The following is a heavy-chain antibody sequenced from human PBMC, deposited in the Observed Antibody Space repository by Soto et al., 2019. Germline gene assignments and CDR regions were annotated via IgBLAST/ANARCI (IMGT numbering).Heavy chain of an antibody. CDR3: ARSLGLCTGSGWRDY. CDR2: IIPILDIA. V-gene: IGHV1-69*02. D-gene: IGHD2-8*02. CDR1: GGNFNTYT. Sequence: QVQLLQSGTEVKKPGSSAKVSCRASGGNFNTYTISWVRQAPGQGLEWLGRIIPILDIASYAQKFQGRVNITAEKSTNTVYMELSSLGSEDTAVYFCARSLGLCTGSGWRDYWGQGTLVSVSP. J-gene: IGHJ4*02.